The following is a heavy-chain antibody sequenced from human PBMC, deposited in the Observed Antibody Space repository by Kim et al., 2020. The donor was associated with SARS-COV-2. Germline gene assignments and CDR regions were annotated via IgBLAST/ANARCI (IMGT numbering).Heavy chain of an antibody. J-gene: IGHJ6*02. Sequence: GGSLRLSCAASGFTFSNYAMHWVRQAPGKGLEWVAVISYDGSNKYYADSVKGRFTISRDNSKNTLYLQMNSLRAEDTAVYYCAREKVSYYGMDVWGQGTTVTVSS. CDR3: AREKVSYYGMDV. CDR2: ISYDGSNK. CDR1: GFTFSNYA. V-gene: IGHV3-30-3*01.